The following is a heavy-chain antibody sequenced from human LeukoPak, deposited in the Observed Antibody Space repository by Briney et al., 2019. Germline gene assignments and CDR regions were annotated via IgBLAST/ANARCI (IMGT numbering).Heavy chain of an antibody. D-gene: IGHD5-18*01. J-gene: IGHJ4*02. CDR2: IYYSGGT. Sequence: SETLSLTCTVSGGSISSGGYYWSWIRQHPGKGLEWIGYIYYSGGTYYNPSLKSRVTISVDTSKNQFSLKLSSVTAADTAVYYCARKWIQLWTTQPYYFDYWGQGTLVTVSS. CDR3: ARKWIQLWTTQPYYFDY. V-gene: IGHV4-39*01. CDR1: GGSISSGGYY.